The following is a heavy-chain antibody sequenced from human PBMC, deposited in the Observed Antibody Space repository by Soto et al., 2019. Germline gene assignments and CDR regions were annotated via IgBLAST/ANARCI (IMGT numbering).Heavy chain of an antibody. CDR2: IIPILGIA. Sequence: QVQLVQSGAEVKKPGSSVKVSCKASGGTFSSYTISWVRQAPGQGLEWMGRIIPILGIANYAQKFQGRVTITADKSTSTAYMELSSLRSEDTAVYYCARALWDDYYYYGMDVWGQGTTVTVSS. J-gene: IGHJ6*02. CDR1: GGTFSSYT. CDR3: ARALWDDYYYYGMDV. V-gene: IGHV1-69*02. D-gene: IGHD3-10*01.